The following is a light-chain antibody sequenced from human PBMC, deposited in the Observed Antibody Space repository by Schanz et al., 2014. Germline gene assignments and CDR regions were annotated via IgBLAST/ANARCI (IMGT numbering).Light chain of an antibody. V-gene: IGLV2-8*01. CDR2: EVS. Sequence: QSALTQPASVSGSPGQSITISCTGTSSDVGTYKRVSWYQQHPGKAPKLMIYEVSKRPSGVPDRFSGSKSGNTASLTVSGLQAEDEADYYCSSYAGSNKEVFGGGTKLTVL. CDR3: SSYAGSNKEV. J-gene: IGLJ3*02. CDR1: SSDVGTYKR.